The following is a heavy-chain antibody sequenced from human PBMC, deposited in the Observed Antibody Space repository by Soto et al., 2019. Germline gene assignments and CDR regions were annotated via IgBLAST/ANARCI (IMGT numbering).Heavy chain of an antibody. CDR1: GASVAGGSYY. CDR3: ARDTYSGYDFGL. J-gene: IGHJ5*02. D-gene: IGHD5-12*01. Sequence: QVQLRESGPGLVKPSQTLSLTCSVSGASVAGGSYYWSWVRQPPGKGLEWIGYIPSRGRPFYNPSLTSRGTIAADTSKNQLSPPLPSVTAADTAVYYCARDTYSGYDFGLWGQGTLVTVSS. CDR2: IPSRGRP. V-gene: IGHV4-30-4*01.